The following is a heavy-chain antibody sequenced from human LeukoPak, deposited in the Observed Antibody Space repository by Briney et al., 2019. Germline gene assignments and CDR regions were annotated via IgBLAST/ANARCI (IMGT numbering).Heavy chain of an antibody. CDR2: INWNGGST. Sequence: GGSLRLSCAASGFTFDDYGMSWVRQAPGKGLEWVSGINWNGGSTGYADSVKGRFTISRDNAKNSLYLQMNSLRAEDTALYYCARENHYDFWSGYPLNWGQGTLVTVSS. D-gene: IGHD3-3*01. V-gene: IGHV3-20*04. CDR1: GFTFDDYG. J-gene: IGHJ4*02. CDR3: ARENHYDFWSGYPLN.